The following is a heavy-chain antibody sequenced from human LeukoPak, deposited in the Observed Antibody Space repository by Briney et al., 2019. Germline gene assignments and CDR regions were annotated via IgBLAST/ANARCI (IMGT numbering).Heavy chain of an antibody. V-gene: IGHV1-2*02. D-gene: IGHD2-15*01. CDR1: GYTFSDYY. CDR3: ARSRCSGGSCYRGHFDY. Sequence: ASVKVSCKASGYTFSDYYMHWVRQAPGQGLEWMGWINPNSGGTNYAQKFQGRVTMTRDTSISTAYMELRSLRSDDTAVYYCARSRCSGGSCYRGHFDYWGQGTLVTVSS. J-gene: IGHJ4*02. CDR2: INPNSGGT.